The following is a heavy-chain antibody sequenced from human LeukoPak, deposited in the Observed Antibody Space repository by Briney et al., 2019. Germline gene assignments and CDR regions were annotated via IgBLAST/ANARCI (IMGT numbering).Heavy chain of an antibody. CDR1: GFTVSSSP. CDR2: IYSGGNT. CDR3: VRLMGSGWFDP. J-gene: IGHJ5*02. D-gene: IGHD1-26*01. Sequence: GGSLRLSCAASGFTVSSSPINWVRQAPGRGLEWVSVIYSGGNTFYADSVKGRFTISRHNYENTLYLQMNSLSADDTAVYYWVRLMGSGWFDPWGQGTLVTVFS. V-gene: IGHV3-53*04.